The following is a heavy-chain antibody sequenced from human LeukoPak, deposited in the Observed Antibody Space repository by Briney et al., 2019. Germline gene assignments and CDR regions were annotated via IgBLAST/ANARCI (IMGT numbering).Heavy chain of an antibody. D-gene: IGHD6-13*01. J-gene: IGHJ5*02. CDR3: AKGYSSSWLNNWFDP. CDR2: ISGSGDTT. CDR1: GFTFSRYA. Sequence: GGSLRLSCAASGFTFSRYAMSWVRQAPGEGLEWVSAISGSGDTTYSADSVKGRFTISRDNSRNTLYLQLNSLRAEDTAVYYCAKGYSSSWLNNWFDPWGQGTLVTVSS. V-gene: IGHV3-23*01.